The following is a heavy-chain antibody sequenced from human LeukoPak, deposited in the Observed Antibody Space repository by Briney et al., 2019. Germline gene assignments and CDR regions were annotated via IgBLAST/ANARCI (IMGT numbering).Heavy chain of an antibody. CDR2: IYYSGST. D-gene: IGHD2-2*02. CDR3: ARASVVPAAIRGIYYYYYYYYMDV. V-gene: IGHV4-59*01. Sequence: SETLSLTCTVSGGSISSYYWSWIRQPPGKGLEWIGYIYYSGSTNYNPSLKSRVTISVDTSKNQFSLKLSSVTAADTAVYYCARASVVPAAIRGIYYYYYYYYMDVWGKGTTVTVSS. J-gene: IGHJ6*03. CDR1: GGSISSYY.